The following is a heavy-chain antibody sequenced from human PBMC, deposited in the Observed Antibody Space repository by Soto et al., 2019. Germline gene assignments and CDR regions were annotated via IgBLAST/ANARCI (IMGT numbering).Heavy chain of an antibody. D-gene: IGHD3-9*01. CDR3: ARDNDILTGLLDY. CDR2: INSDGSST. J-gene: IGHJ4*02. CDR1: GFTFSSYW. V-gene: IGHV3-74*01. Sequence: QHGGSPRLSCAASGFTFSSYWMPWVCQAPGKRLVWVSRINSDGSSTSYADSVQGRFTISRDNAKNTLYLQMNSLRAEDTAVYYCARDNDILTGLLDYWGQGTLVTVSS.